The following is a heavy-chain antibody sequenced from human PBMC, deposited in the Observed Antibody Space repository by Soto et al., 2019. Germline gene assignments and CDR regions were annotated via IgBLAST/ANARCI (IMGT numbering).Heavy chain of an antibody. D-gene: IGHD6-13*01. CDR1: GFTFINYA. J-gene: IGHJ4*02. CDR2: ISGSGGST. CDR3: AKDHKTGIAAAGYVDY. V-gene: IGHV3-23*01. Sequence: PLVSLRLSWAAAGFTFINYAMSWVLQTPGKGLEWVSAISGSGGSTYYADSVKGRFTISRDNSKNTLYLQMNSLRAEDTAVYYCAKDHKTGIAAAGYVDYWGQGTLVTVSS.